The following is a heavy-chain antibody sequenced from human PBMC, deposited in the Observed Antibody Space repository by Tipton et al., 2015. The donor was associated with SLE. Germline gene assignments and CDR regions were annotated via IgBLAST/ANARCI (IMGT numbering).Heavy chain of an antibody. CDR3: ARGGLGSDLRGSIYLGL. D-gene: IGHD7-27*01. J-gene: IGHJ1*01. Sequence: TLSLTCSVSGGSTTRFYWSWIRQSPGRGLEWVGYISYSGNTNYNPSLKRRVTISVDTSKTHFSLNLSSVTAADTAVYYCARGGLGSDLRGSIYLGLWGQGALVTVSS. CDR1: GGSTTRFY. CDR2: ISYSGNT. V-gene: IGHV4-59*01.